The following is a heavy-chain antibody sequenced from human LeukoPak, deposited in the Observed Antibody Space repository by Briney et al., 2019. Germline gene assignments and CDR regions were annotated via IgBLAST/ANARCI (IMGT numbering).Heavy chain of an antibody. V-gene: IGHV4-39*07. CDR2: IYYSGST. CDR3: ARVEGPTIFGVIDY. D-gene: IGHD3-3*01. Sequence: AETLSLSCAVSVGSISSSPYYWGWIRQPPGKGLEWFGSIYYSGSTYYNPSLKSRVTISVDTSKNQFSLKLSSVTAADTAVYYCARVEGPTIFGVIDYWGQGTLVTVSS. CDR1: VGSISSSPYY. J-gene: IGHJ4*02.